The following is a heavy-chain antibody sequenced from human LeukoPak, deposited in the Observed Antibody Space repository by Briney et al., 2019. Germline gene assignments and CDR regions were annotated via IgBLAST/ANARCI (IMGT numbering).Heavy chain of an antibody. CDR3: ARRLGRKFGERFYYYHYMDV. CDR1: GGSISSYY. CDR2: INHSGST. D-gene: IGHD3-10*01. Sequence: RPSETLSLTCTVSGGSISSYYWSWIRQPPGKGLEWIGEINHSGSTKYNSSLKSRVTISVDTSKNQFSLKLSSVTAADTAVYYCARRLGRKFGERFYYYHYMDVWGKGTTVTISS. V-gene: IGHV4-34*01. J-gene: IGHJ6*03.